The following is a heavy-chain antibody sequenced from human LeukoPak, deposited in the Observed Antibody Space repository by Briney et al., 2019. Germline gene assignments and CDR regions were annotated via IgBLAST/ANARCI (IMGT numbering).Heavy chain of an antibody. D-gene: IGHD2-8*01. CDR1: GGSFSGYY. V-gene: IGHV4-34*01. J-gene: IGHJ4*02. CDR3: ARGIDCTNGVCYTGFDY. Sequence: SSETLSLTCAVYGGSFSGYYWSWIRQPPGKGLEWIGEINHSGSTNYNPSLKSRVTISVDTSKNQFSLKLSSVTAADTAVYYCARGIDCTNGVCYTGFDYWGQGTLVTVSS. CDR2: INHSGST.